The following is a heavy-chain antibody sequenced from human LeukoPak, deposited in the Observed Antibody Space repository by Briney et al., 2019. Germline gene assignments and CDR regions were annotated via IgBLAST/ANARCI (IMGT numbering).Heavy chain of an antibody. J-gene: IGHJ4*02. Sequence: ASETLSLTCTVSGGSISSGSYYWSWIRQPAGKGLEWIGRIYTSGSTNYNPSLKSRVTISVDTSKNQFSLKLSSVTAADTAVYYCARASKGAYRPFDYWGQGTLVTVSS. CDR3: ARASKGAYRPFDY. CDR2: IYTSGST. CDR1: GGSISSGSYY. V-gene: IGHV4-61*02. D-gene: IGHD5-18*01.